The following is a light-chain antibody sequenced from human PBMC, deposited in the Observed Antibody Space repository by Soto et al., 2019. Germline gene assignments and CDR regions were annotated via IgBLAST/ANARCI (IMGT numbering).Light chain of an antibody. Sequence: EIVLTQSPATLSLSPGERATLSCRASQSVSSYLAWYQQKPGQAPRLLIYDASNRATGIPARFSGSGSGTDFTLTISSPEPEDFAVYYCQQYSKWPPITFGQGTRLEIK. CDR1: QSVSSY. CDR2: DAS. CDR3: QQYSKWPPIT. J-gene: IGKJ5*01. V-gene: IGKV3-11*01.